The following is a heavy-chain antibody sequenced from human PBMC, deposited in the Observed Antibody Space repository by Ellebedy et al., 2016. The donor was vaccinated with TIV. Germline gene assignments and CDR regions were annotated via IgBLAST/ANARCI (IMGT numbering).Heavy chain of an antibody. CDR3: STLSDTGY. V-gene: IGHV3-74*01. D-gene: IGHD2-21*02. Sequence: GESLKISCVASGFTFSDYYISWIRQAPGKGLVWLSRINGDGGFTSNADFVKGRFTISRDNAKNTLYLQMNSLKAEDTAMYYCSTLSDTGYWGHGTLATVSS. CDR2: INGDGGFT. J-gene: IGHJ4*01. CDR1: GFTFSDYY.